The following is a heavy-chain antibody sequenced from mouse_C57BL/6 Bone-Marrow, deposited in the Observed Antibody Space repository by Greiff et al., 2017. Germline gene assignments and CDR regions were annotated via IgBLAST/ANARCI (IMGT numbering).Heavy chain of an antibody. CDR1: GYAFSSSW. Sequence: QVQLKQSGPELVKPGASVKISCKASGYAFSSSWMHWVKPRPGKGLEWIGRIYPGDGDTDYNGKFKGKATLTTDKSSSTAYMQLSSLTSEDSAVYFCARKRLAGFDYWGQGTTLTVTA. J-gene: IGHJ2*01. CDR3: ARKRLAGFDY. D-gene: IGHD2-13*01. V-gene: IGHV1-82*01. CDR2: IYPGDGDT.